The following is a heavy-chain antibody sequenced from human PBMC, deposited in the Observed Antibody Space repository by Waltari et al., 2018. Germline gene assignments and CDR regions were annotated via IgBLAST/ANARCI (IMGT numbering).Heavy chain of an antibody. CDR3: AGGWGSRWVTTTDY. V-gene: IGHV3-30-3*01. J-gene: IGHJ4*02. CDR2: ISYDGSNK. D-gene: IGHD4-17*01. CDR1: AFTFRSSS. Sequence: QVQLVEPGGGVVQPGRSLSLPWAAPAFTFRSSSMHWVRQAPGKGREWVAVISYDGSNKYYADSVKGRFTISRDNSKNTLYLQMNSLRAEDTAVYYCAGGWGSRWVTTTDYWGQGTLVTVSS.